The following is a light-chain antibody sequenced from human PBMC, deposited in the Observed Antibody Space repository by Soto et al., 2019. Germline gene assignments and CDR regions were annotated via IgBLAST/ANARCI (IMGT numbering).Light chain of an antibody. J-gene: IGKJ1*01. CDR2: DAS. Sequence: DIQMTQSPSTLSASVGDRVTITCRASQSISRWVAWYQQKPGKARKLLIYDASSLESGVPSRFSGSGSGTECTLTISSLQPDDFATYYCQQYKSYSATFGRGTKVEI. V-gene: IGKV1-5*01. CDR3: QQYKSYSAT. CDR1: QSISRW.